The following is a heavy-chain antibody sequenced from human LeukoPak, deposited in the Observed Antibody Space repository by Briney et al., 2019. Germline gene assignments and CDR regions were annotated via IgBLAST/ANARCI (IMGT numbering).Heavy chain of an antibody. V-gene: IGHV3-30*04. D-gene: IGHD6-6*01. CDR2: ISYDGSNT. CDR1: GFTFSSYA. CDR3: ARVRQEGAFDI. J-gene: IGHJ3*02. Sequence: GGSLRLSCAASGFTFSSYAMQWVRQAPGKGLEWVAGISYDGSNTYYAGSVKGRFTISRDNSKNTLYLQMNSLRAEDTAVYYCARVRQEGAFDIWGQGTMVTVSS.